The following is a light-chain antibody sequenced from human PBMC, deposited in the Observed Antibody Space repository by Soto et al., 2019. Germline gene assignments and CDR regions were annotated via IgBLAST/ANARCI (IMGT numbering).Light chain of an antibody. V-gene: IGKV3-20*01. Sequence: ENVLTQSPASLSVFPGERATLSCRASRYVDRSYIAWYQQKPGQAPRLVIYAGSSRATGIPDRFSGSASGTDFTLTISRLEPEDFAVYYWQQYGSSRTFGQGTRVEMK. CDR3: QQYGSSRT. CDR2: AGS. J-gene: IGKJ1*01. CDR1: RYVDRSY.